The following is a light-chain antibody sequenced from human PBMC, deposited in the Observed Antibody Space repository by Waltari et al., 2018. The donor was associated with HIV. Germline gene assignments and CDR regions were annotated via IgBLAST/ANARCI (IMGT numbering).Light chain of an antibody. CDR1: TSDVDLYTF. V-gene: IGLV2-14*03. CDR2: DVN. J-gene: IGLJ3*02. CDR3: CSYTSSDTWV. Sequence: QSALTQPASVSESPGQSITISCTGTTSDVDLYTFVSWYQQYPGKAPKLIIYDVNNRPSGVSDRFSASKSGNTASLTISGLQPEDEADYFCCSYTSSDTWVFGGGTKVTVL.